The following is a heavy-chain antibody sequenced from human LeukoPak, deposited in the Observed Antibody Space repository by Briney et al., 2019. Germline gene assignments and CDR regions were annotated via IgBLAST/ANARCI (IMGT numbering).Heavy chain of an antibody. Sequence: PGRSLGLSCAASGFTFSTYGIHWVRQAPGKGLEWVGLLSSGGINKHYADSVKGRFIISRDNSMNTLYLQMNSLGVEDTAVYYCARDHAGSGRAFDYWGQGTLVTVSS. CDR2: LSSGGINK. D-gene: IGHD2-15*01. V-gene: IGHV3-30*03. CDR1: GFTFSTYG. CDR3: ARDHAGSGRAFDY. J-gene: IGHJ4*02.